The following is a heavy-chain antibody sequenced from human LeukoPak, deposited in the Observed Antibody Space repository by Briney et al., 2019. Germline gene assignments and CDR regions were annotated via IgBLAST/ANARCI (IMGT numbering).Heavy chain of an antibody. D-gene: IGHD3-10*01. CDR2: INSDGSST. V-gene: IGHV3-74*01. J-gene: IGHJ5*02. CDR3: ARAPYYALGQNGRGDWFDP. CDR1: GFTFSTYW. Sequence: PGGSLRLSCAASGFTFSTYWMHWVRQAPGKGLVWVSRINSDGSSTTYADSVKGRFTISRDNAKNTLYLQMNSLRAEDTAVYYCARAPYYALGQNGRGDWFDPWGQGTLVTVSS.